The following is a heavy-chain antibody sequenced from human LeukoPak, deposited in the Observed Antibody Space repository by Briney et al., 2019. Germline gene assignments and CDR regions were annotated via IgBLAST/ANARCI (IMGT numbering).Heavy chain of an antibody. CDR3: ARAAGEMATIRY. V-gene: IGHV3-21*01. CDR2: ISSSSSYI. Sequence: GGSLRLSCAASGFTFSSYSMNWVRQAPGKGLEWVSSISSSSSYIYYADSVKGRFTISRDNAKNSLCLQMNSLRAEDTAVYYCARAAGEMATIRYWGQGTLVTVSS. J-gene: IGHJ4*02. CDR1: GFTFSSYS. D-gene: IGHD5-24*01.